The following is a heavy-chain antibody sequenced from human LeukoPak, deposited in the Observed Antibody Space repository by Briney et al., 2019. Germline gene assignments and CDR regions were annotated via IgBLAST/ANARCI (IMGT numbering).Heavy chain of an antibody. CDR2: IQYDGSNK. V-gene: IGHV3-30*02. J-gene: IGHJ2*01. CDR3: HVYYYDSSGHPSHWYFDL. Sequence: GGSLRLSCAASGFTFSNYGVHWVRQAPGKGLDWVAFIQYDGSNKYYADSVKGRFTISRDNSKNTPDLQMNSLRAEDTAVYYCHVYYYDSSGHPSHWYFDLWGRGTLVTVSS. D-gene: IGHD3-22*01. CDR1: GFTFSNYG.